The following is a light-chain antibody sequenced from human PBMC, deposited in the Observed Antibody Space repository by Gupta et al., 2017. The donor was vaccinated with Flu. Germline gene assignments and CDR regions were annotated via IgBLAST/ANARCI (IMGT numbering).Light chain of an antibody. J-gene: IGKJ4*01. CDR3: QTFNRYPVP. CDR2: AAS. Sequence: PAFLSASVGDRVTFTCRASQDISRSLAWYREKPGEGPELLIYAASTVQTAVPSRFSGSGCGTEFTLTISSLHPEDFATYYCQTFNRYPVPFGGGTKVEIK. CDR1: QDISRS. V-gene: IGKV1-9*01.